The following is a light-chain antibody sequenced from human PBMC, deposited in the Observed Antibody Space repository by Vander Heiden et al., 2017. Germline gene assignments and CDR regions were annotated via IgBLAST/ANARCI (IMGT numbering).Light chain of an antibody. V-gene: IGLV1-40*01. CDR2: GNT. CDR3: QSYDSSLSVV. CDR1: SSNIGAGYG. Sequence: QSVLPQPPSVSGAPGQRIIISCPGRSSNIGAGYGVHWYQQLPGTAPKLLIYGNTNRPSGVPDRFSGSKSGTSASLAITGLQAEDEADYYCQSYDSSLSVVFGGGTKLTVL. J-gene: IGLJ2*01.